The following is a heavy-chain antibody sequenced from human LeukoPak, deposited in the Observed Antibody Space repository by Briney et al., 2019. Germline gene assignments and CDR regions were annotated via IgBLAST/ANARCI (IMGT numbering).Heavy chain of an antibody. CDR3: ARDVLAAAFDY. CDR2: INPNSGGT. J-gene: IGHJ4*02. CDR1: GYTFTGYY. D-gene: IGHD6-13*01. Sequence: GASVKVSCKASGYTFTGYYIHWVRQAPGQGLEWMGWINPNSGGTNYAQKFQGRVTMIRDTSISTAYMELSRLRSDDTAVYYCARDVLAAAFDYWGQGTLVTVSS. V-gene: IGHV1-2*02.